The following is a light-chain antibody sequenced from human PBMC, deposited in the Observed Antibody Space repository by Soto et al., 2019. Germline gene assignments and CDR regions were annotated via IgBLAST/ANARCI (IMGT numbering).Light chain of an antibody. V-gene: IGLV2-23*02. CDR1: SSDVGTYNL. CDR2: EVT. CDR3: RSYAGTGTWV. Sequence: QSVLTQPASVSGSPGQSITISCTGTSSDVGTYNLVSWYQQYPGKAPKVVISEVTKWPSGVSNRFSGSKSGNMASLTISALQAEDEADYYCRSYAGTGTWVFGGGTKVTVL. J-gene: IGLJ3*02.